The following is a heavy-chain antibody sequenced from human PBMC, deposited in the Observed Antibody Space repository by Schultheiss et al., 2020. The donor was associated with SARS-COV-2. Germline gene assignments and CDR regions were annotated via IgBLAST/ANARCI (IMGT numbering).Heavy chain of an antibody. V-gene: IGHV4-34*01. CDR1: GGSISSYY. D-gene: IGHD2/OR15-2a*01. CDR2: INHSGST. CDR3: ASPGRGSTYTFDY. J-gene: IGHJ4*02. Sequence: SQTLSLTCTVSGGSISSYYWSWIRQPPGKGLEWIGEINHSGSTNYNPSLKSRVTISVDTSKNQFSLKLSSVTAADTAVYYCASPGRGSTYTFDYWGQGTLVTVSS.